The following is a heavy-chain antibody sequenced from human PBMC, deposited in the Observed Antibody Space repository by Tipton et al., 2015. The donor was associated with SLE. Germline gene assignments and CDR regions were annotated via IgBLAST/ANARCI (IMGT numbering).Heavy chain of an antibody. CDR3: ARVRRSGGVCPSLGY. J-gene: IGHJ4*02. Sequence: QLVQSGAEVKRPGASVKVSCKASGYTFGTFGLSWVRQAPGQGLEWMGRISPYNGDTYYAQTFQGRVTLTTDTSTNTAYMDLRSLRSDDTAVYYCARVRRSGGVCPSLGYWGQGTLVTVSS. CDR2: ISPYNGDT. CDR1: GYTFGTFG. D-gene: IGHD2-8*02. V-gene: IGHV1-18*01.